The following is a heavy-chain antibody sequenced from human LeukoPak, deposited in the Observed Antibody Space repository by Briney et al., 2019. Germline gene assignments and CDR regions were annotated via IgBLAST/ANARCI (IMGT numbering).Heavy chain of an antibody. V-gene: IGHV4-59*08. CDR3: ARHTKRSYYYDSSGDYYFDY. Sequence: SETLSLTCTVSGGSISSYYWSWIRQPPGKGLEWIGYIYYSGSTNYNPSLKSRVTISVDTSKNQFSLKLSSVTAADTAVYYCARHTKRSYYYDSSGDYYFDYWGQGTLVTVSS. J-gene: IGHJ4*02. CDR1: GGSISSYY. CDR2: IYYSGST. D-gene: IGHD3-22*01.